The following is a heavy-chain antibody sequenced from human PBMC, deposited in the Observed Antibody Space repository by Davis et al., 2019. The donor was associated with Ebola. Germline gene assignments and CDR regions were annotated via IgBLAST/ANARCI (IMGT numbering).Heavy chain of an antibody. D-gene: IGHD2-21*01. J-gene: IGHJ3*02. CDR1: GFTFSSYA. CDR3: ALEIYCGGDCYSDAFDI. CDR2: ISGSGGST. V-gene: IGHV3-23*01. Sequence: PWGSLRLSCAASGFTFSSYAMSWVRQAPGKGLEWVSAISGSGGSTYYADSVKGRFTISRDNSKNTLYLQMNSLRAEDTAVYYCALEIYCGGDCYSDAFDIWGQGTMVTVSS.